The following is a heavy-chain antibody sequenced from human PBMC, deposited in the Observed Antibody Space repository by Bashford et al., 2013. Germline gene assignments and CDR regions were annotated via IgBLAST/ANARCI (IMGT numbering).Heavy chain of an antibody. CDR2: IYPGNSDT. V-gene: IGHV5-51*01. Sequence: VRQMPGKGLEWMGIIYPGNSDTRNSPSFQGQVTISADTSISTAYLQWNSLEASDTAMYYCARHGYSGSNSHRTIDHWGQGTLVTVSS. J-gene: IGHJ4*02. D-gene: IGHD1-26*01. CDR3: ARHGYSGSNSHRTIDH.